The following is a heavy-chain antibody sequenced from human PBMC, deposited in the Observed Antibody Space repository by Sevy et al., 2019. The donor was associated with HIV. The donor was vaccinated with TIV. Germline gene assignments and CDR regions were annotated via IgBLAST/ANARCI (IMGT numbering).Heavy chain of an antibody. J-gene: IGHJ4*02. V-gene: IGHV4-59*01. CDR1: GGSFSGYY. Sequence: SETLSLTCTVSGGSFSGYYWSWIRQPPGKGLEWIGYIYDSGRTNYNPSLKSRVTITVATSKNQFSLKLNSVTAADTAVYYCAGSLNNYDSGDYQMGFDYWGQGTLVTVSS. D-gene: IGHD3-22*01. CDR3: AGSLNNYDSGDYQMGFDY. CDR2: IYDSGRT.